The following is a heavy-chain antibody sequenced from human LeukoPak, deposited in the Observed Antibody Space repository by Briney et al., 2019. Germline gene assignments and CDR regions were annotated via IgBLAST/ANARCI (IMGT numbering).Heavy chain of an antibody. D-gene: IGHD2-21*02. CDR2: ISGSGGRT. J-gene: IGHJ4*02. CDR3: ATELVVTG. V-gene: IGHV3-23*01. Sequence: GGSLRLSCAASGFTLSSYAMNWVRQAPGKGLEWVSTISGSGGRTYYADSVRGRFTISRDNSKNTLYLQMNSLRAEDTAVYYCATELVVTGWGQGTLVTVSS. CDR1: GFTLSSYA.